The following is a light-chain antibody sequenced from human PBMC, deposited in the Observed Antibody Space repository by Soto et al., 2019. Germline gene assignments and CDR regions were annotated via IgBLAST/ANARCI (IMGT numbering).Light chain of an antibody. Sequence: DIQMTQSPSTLSASVGDIVTITCRASQSISSGLAWYQQKPGKAPKLLIYDASSLESGVTSKFSGIGSVTEFTLNMSTLQPYDFAPYYCQQYNSDLYTFGQGTKLEIK. CDR1: QSISSG. V-gene: IGKV1-5*01. CDR2: DAS. J-gene: IGKJ2*01. CDR3: QQYNSDLYT.